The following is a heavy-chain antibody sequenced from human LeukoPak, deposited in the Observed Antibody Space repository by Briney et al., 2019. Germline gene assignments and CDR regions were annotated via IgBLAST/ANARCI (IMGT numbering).Heavy chain of an antibody. CDR3: AKDSCGTYFYYYYYLDV. CDR1: GFTFSRHS. CDR2: ISGSGTTL. Sequence: GGSLRLSCAASGFTFSRHSMSWLGQAPGKGLEWVSAISGSGTTLYYADSVKGRFTISRDNSKNTLYLQINTLRAEDTAVYYCAKDSCGTYFYYYYYLDVWGKGTTVTVSS. J-gene: IGHJ6*03. D-gene: IGHD1-26*01. V-gene: IGHV3-23*01.